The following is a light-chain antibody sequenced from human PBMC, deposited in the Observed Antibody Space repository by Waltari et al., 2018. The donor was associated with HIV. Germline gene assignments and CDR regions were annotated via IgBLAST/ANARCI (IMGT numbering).Light chain of an antibody. Sequence: QSVLAQPPSVSGAPGQRVTISCTGSSSNIGAGYDVHWYQQLPGTAPKFLIYGNTNRPSGVPDRFSGSKSGSSASLAITGLQAEDEADYHCYSAADNIWVFGGGTKLTVL. CDR2: GNT. J-gene: IGLJ3*02. V-gene: IGLV1-40*01. CDR1: SSNIGAGYD. CDR3: YSAADNIWV.